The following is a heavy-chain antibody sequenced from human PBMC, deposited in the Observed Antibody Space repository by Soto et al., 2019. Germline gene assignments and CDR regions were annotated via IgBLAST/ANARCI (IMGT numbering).Heavy chain of an antibody. J-gene: IGHJ6*02. CDR2: TYYRSKWYN. V-gene: IGHV6-1*01. CDR1: GDSVSSNTAA. Sequence: SPTLSLTCAISGDSVSSNTAAWYWIRQSPSRGLDWRGRTYYRSKWYNDYAVSEKIRITSKSDTSKNLFSLLLNPVSPEDMAVYYCARETPIGSGFYYYYAMDVWGRGTTVAESS. D-gene: IGHD6-19*01. CDR3: ARETPIGSGFYYYYAMDV.